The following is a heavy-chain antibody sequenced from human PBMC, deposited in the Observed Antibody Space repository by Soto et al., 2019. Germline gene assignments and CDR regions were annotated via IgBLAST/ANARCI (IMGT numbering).Heavy chain of an antibody. V-gene: IGHV1-18*04. D-gene: IGHD6-13*01. CDR2: ISAYNGNT. CDR1: GYTFTSYG. J-gene: IGHJ6*02. CDR3: ARVVYSSRPLAQLVFYYGMDV. Sequence: ASVKVSCKASGYTFTSYGISWVRQAPGQGLEWMGWISAYNGNTNYAQKLQGRVTMTTDTSTSTAYMELRSPRSDDTAVYYCARVVYSSRPLAQLVFYYGMDVWGQGTTVTVSS.